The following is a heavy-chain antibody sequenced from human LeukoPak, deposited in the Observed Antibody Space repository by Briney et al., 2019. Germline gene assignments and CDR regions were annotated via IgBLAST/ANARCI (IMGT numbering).Heavy chain of an antibody. CDR3: ARGGDTCSDTGCFKNWFDP. D-gene: IGHD2-2*01. V-gene: IGHV1-8*01. CDR2: MNPKSGNT. CDR1: GYTFSSHD. Sequence: ASVKVSCRASGYTFSSHDINWVRQAPGQGLEWMGWMNPKSGNTSSAQRFQGRVTMTRDTSTGTAYMELTSLTSEDTAIYYCARGGDTCSDTGCFKNWFDPWGQGTLVTVSS. J-gene: IGHJ5*02.